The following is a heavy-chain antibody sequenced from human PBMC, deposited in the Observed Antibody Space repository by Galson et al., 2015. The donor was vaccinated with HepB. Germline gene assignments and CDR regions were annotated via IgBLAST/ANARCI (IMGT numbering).Heavy chain of an antibody. V-gene: IGHV5-51*01. D-gene: IGHD6-19*01. CDR3: ARHGTFSSGWRRFDY. Sequence: QSGAEVKKPGESLKISCKGSGFRFINYWIGWVRQMPGEGLEWMGIIYPADSDTRYSPSFQGQVTISADKSISTAYLQWSSLKASDTAIYYCARHGTFSSGWRRFDYWGQGALVSVSS. J-gene: IGHJ4*02. CDR1: GFRFINYW. CDR2: IYPADSDT.